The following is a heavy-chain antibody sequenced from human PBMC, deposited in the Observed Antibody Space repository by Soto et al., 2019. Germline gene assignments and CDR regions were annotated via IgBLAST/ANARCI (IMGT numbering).Heavy chain of an antibody. CDR2: ISGSGGST. CDR1: GFTFSSYA. V-gene: IGHV3-23*01. Sequence: PGGSLRLSCAASGFTFSSYAMSWVRQAPGKGLEWVSAISGSGGSTYYADSVKGRFTVSRDNAKKSLYLQMNSLRAEDTALYYCAKVKQTRGIAYSSSWSFFDYWGQGNLVTVSS. J-gene: IGHJ4*02. D-gene: IGHD6-13*01. CDR3: AKVKQTRGIAYSSSWSFFDY.